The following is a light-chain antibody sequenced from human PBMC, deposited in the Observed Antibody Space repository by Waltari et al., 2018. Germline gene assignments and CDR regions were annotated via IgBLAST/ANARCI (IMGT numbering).Light chain of an antibody. CDR3: CSFAGYGIYV. V-gene: IGLV2-23*02. CDR1: NSNVDILHL. Sequence: QSALTQPASVSGSPGQSITISCTAVNSNVDILHLVSWYQHHPGRNPRLLSYEISQRPSGISSRFSGSKSGNTASLTISGLQPEDEADYFCCSFAGYGIYVFGSGTQVSVL. J-gene: IGLJ1*01. CDR2: EIS.